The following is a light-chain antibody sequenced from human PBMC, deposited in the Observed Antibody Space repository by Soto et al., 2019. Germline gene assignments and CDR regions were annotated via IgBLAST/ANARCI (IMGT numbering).Light chain of an antibody. CDR3: QQYNTYWT. CDR2: KAP. V-gene: IGKV1-5*03. Sequence: DIQMTQSPSTLSASVGDRVTITCRASQSISTWLAWYQQKAGKAPKLLIYKAPILESGVPSRFSGSGSGTEITLTISSLQPDDFETYYCQQYNTYWTFGQGTKVEIK. J-gene: IGKJ1*01. CDR1: QSISTW.